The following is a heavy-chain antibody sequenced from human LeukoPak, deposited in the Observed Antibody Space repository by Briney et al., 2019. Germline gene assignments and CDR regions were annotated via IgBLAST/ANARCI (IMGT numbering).Heavy chain of an antibody. CDR1: GFTVSSNY. V-gene: IGHV3-53*04. CDR3: TKERPPVVLKGLFDY. D-gene: IGHD3-22*01. Sequence: GGSLRLSCAASGFTVSSNYMSWVRQAPGKGLEWVSVIYSGGSTYYADSVKGRFTISRHNSKNTLYLQMNSLRAEDTAVYYCTKERPPVVLKGLFDYWGKGTLVTVSS. J-gene: IGHJ4*02. CDR2: IYSGGST.